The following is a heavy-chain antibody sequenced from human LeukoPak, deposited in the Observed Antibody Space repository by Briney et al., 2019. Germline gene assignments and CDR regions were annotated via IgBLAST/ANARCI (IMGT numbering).Heavy chain of an antibody. CDR2: ISWDGGST. J-gene: IGHJ4*02. D-gene: IGHD2-2*02. V-gene: IGHV3-43*01. Sequence: GGSLRLSCAASGFTFDDYTMHRVRQAPRKGLEWVSLISWDGGSTYYADSVKGRFTISRDNSKNSLYLQMNSLRTEDTALYYCAKDVGDCSSTSCHTYYFDYWGQGTLVTVSS. CDR3: AKDVGDCSSTSCHTYYFDY. CDR1: GFTFDDYT.